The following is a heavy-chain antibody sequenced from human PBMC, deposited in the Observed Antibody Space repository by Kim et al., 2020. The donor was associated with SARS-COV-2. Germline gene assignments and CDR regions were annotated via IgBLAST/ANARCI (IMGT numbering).Heavy chain of an antibody. CDR3: TRGYGSETNY. Sequence: SKAYAVSVKGRLPISRDNAKNTLYLQMNSLRVEDTAVYYCTRGYGSETNYWGQGSLVIVST. V-gene: IGHV3-74*01. CDR2: SK. J-gene: IGHJ4*02. D-gene: IGHD3-10*01.